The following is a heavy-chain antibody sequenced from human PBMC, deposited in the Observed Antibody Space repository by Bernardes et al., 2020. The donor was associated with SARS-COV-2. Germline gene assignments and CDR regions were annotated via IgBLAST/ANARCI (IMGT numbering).Heavy chain of an antibody. CDR1: GGSISNYY. V-gene: IGHV4-59*08. D-gene: IGHD3-22*01. J-gene: IGHJ4*02. Sequence: SETLSLTCTVSGGSISNYYWNWIRQPPGKGLEWIGYIYYSGSTDYNPSLKSRVTISVDTSKNQVSLKLNSVTAADTAVYYCARQLDYYDSSGYPWYFDWWGQGTLVTVSS. CDR3: ARQLDYYDSSGYPWYFDW. CDR2: IYYSGST.